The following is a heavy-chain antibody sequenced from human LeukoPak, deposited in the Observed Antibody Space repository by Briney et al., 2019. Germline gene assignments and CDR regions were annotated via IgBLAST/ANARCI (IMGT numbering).Heavy chain of an antibody. V-gene: IGHV3-7*01. CDR3: ARGTSAGASLRHDY. CDR2: IKQDGSEE. Sequence: GGSLRLSCAASGFTFSSYWMSWVRQAPGKGLEWVANIKQDGSEENFVDSVKGRFTISRDNAKKSLYLQMNSLRAEDTAVYYCARGTSAGASLRHDYWGQGTLVTVSS. D-gene: IGHD1-26*01. CDR1: GFTFSSYW. J-gene: IGHJ4*02.